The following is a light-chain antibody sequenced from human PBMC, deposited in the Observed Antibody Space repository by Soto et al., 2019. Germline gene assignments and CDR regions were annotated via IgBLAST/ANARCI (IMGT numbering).Light chain of an antibody. V-gene: IGKV1-6*01. J-gene: IGKJ1*01. Sequence: AIQMTQSPSSLSASVGDRVTITCRASQGIRNDLGWYQQKPGKAPKLLIYAASSLQSGVTSRFSGSGSGTDFTLTIISLQPEDFATYYCLQDDTYPLTFGQGNKVYIK. CDR1: QGIRND. CDR3: LQDDTYPLT. CDR2: AAS.